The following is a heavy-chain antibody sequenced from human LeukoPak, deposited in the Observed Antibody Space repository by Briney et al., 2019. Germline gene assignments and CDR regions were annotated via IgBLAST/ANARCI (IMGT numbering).Heavy chain of an antibody. CDR3: ARRGGYYSPRDFDY. Sequence: SETLSLTCTVSGGSISSYYWSWIRQPPGKGLEWIGEINHSGSTNYNPSLKSRVTISVDTSKNQFSLKLSSVTAADTAVYYCARRGGYYSPRDFDYWGQGTLVTVSS. J-gene: IGHJ4*02. V-gene: IGHV4-34*01. CDR2: INHSGST. CDR1: GGSISSYY. D-gene: IGHD3-22*01.